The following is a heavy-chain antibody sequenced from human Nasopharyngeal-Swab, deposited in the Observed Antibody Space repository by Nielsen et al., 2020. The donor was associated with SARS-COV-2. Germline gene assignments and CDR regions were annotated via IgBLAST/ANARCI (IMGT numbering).Heavy chain of an antibody. V-gene: IGHV3-33*01. D-gene: IGHD1-7*01. CDR1: GFTISSYG. J-gene: IGHJ3*02. CDR3: ARDIPFAVTGTTPPDAFDI. Sequence: GESLKISCAASGFTISSYGMHWVRQAPGKGLEWVAVIWYDGSNKYYADSVKGRFTISRDNSKNTLYLQMNSLRAEDTAVYYCARDIPFAVTGTTPPDAFDIWGQGTMVTVSS. CDR2: IWYDGSNK.